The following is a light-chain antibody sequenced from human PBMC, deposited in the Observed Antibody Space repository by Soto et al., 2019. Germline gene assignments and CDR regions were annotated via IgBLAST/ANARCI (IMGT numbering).Light chain of an antibody. CDR1: NSDVGGYNY. CDR2: EVN. Sequence: QSALTQPPSASGSLGQSVTISCTGTNSDVGGYNYVSWYQQHPGKAPKVIIYEVNKRPSGVPDRFSGSKSGNTASLTVSGLQAEDEADYYCTSYADTRNFGVVFGGGTKVTVL. CDR3: TSYADTRNFGVV. J-gene: IGLJ2*01. V-gene: IGLV2-8*01.